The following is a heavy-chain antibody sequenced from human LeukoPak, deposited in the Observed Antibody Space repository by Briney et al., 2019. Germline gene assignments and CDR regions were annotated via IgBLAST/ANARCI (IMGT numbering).Heavy chain of an antibody. CDR2: INWNSVSA. CDR1: GFTFDDYA. D-gene: IGHD3-22*01. Sequence: GGSLRLSCVASGFTFDDYAMHWVRQAPGKGLEWVAGINWNSVSAVYADSLKGRLTISRDNAKNSLCLQMNSLKTEDTAFYYCAKGARSSSGYTTDWGQGILVTVSS. V-gene: IGHV3-9*01. CDR3: AKGARSSSGYTTD. J-gene: IGHJ4*02.